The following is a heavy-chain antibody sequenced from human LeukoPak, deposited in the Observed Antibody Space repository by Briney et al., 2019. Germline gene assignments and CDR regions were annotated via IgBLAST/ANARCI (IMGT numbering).Heavy chain of an antibody. Sequence: SQTLSLTCTVSGGSVSSGVYYWSWIRQPPGKGLEWIGLIYTSGSTLIYTSGSTHYNPSLKSRVTISVDTSKNQFSLDLTSLTATDTAVYYCARSSRTQFDPWGQGTLVTVSS. J-gene: IGHJ5*02. CDR1: GGSVSSGVYY. CDR2: IYTSGSTLIYTSGST. V-gene: IGHV4-61*02. CDR3: ARSSRTQFDP.